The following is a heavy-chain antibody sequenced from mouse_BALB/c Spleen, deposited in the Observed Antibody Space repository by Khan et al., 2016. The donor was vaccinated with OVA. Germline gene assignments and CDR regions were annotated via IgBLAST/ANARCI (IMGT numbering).Heavy chain of an antibody. J-gene: IGHJ3*01. CDR2: ISNRGSTT. V-gene: IGHV5-12*02. D-gene: IGHD2-3*01. CDR1: RFTFSDYY. CDR3: AREGDDGGLAY. Sequence: EVELVESGGGLVQPGGSLKLSCATSRFTFSDYYMYWVRQTPEKRLEWVAYISNRGSTTYYPDTLRGRFTISRDNAKNTLFLQMSRLKSEDTAIYYCAREGDDGGLAYWGQGTLVTVSA.